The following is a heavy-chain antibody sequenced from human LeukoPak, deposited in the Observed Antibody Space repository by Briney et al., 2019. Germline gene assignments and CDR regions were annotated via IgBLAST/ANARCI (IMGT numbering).Heavy chain of an antibody. CDR2: IYTSGST. CDR3: ARDLTRFEYSSSSVELDP. J-gene: IGHJ5*02. D-gene: IGHD6-6*01. Sequence: TLSLTRTVSGGSISSGSYYWSWIRQPAGKGLEWIGRIYTSGSTNYNPSLKSRVTMSVDTSKNQFSLKLSSVTAADTAVYYCARDLTRFEYSSSSVELDPWGQGTLVTVSS. V-gene: IGHV4-61*02. CDR1: GGSISSGSYY.